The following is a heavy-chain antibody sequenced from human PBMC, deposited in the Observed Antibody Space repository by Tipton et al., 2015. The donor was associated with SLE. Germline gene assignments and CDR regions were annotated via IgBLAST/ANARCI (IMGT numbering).Heavy chain of an antibody. CDR3: ARGSSSWDFDY. CDR1: GGSISIFY. V-gene: IGHV4-59*01. Sequence: TLSLTCTVFGGSISIFYWSWIRQPPGKGLEWIGNIYYSGSTNYNPSLKSRVTISVDTSKNQFSLKLSSVTAADTAVYYCARGSSSWDFDYWGQGTLVTVSS. CDR2: IYYSGST. J-gene: IGHJ4*02. D-gene: IGHD6-13*01.